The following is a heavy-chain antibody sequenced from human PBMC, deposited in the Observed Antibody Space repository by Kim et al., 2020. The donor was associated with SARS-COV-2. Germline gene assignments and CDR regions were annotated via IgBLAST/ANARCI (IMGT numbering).Heavy chain of an antibody. Sequence: GGSLRLSCAASGFTFDDYAMHWVRQAPGKGLEWVSGISWNSGSIGYADSVKGRFTISRDNAKNSLYLQMNSLRAEDTALYYCAKDIYPQSGYYYGHGRAFDIWGQGTMVTVSS. CDR1: GFTFDDYA. D-gene: IGHD3-22*01. CDR3: AKDIYPQSGYYYGHGRAFDI. CDR2: ISWNSGSI. V-gene: IGHV3-9*01. J-gene: IGHJ3*02.